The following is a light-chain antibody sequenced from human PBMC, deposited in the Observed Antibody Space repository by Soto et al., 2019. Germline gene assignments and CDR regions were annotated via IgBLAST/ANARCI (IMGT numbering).Light chain of an antibody. CDR2: GAS. CDR3: QQYDNWPWT. Sequence: EIVMTQSPATLSVSPGERATLPCRASQSVRSNLAWYQQKPGQAPRLLIYGASTRATGIPARFSGSGSGTEFSLTISSLQSEDSAVYSCQQYDNWPWTFGQGTKVEIK. J-gene: IGKJ1*01. V-gene: IGKV3-15*01. CDR1: QSVRSN.